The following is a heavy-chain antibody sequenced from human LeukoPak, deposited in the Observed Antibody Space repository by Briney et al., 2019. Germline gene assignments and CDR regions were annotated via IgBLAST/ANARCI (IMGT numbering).Heavy chain of an antibody. CDR1: GFTFSSHL. V-gene: IGHV3-74*01. CDR3: ARGRPQWLEIYYGMDV. D-gene: IGHD6-19*01. J-gene: IGHJ6*02. CDR2: ISSDGTYT. Sequence: AGGSLRLSCAASGFTFSSHLMHWVRQAPGKGLVWVSRISSDGTYTNYADSVKGRITISRENAKNSLYLQMNSLRAGDTAVYYCARGRPQWLEIYYGMDVWGQGTTVTVSS.